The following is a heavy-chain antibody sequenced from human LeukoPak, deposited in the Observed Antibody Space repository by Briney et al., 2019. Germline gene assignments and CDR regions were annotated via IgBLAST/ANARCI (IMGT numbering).Heavy chain of an antibody. CDR1: VFPFSSYA. J-gene: IGHJ4*02. CDR3: ARNGEVFTMTLGY. CDR2: ISYDGTNK. Sequence: QPGRSLRLSCAASVFPFSSYAMHWVRQAPGKGLEWVAVISYDGTNKYYADSVKGRFTISRDNSKNTLYLQMSSLRAEDTAVYYCARNGEVFTMTLGYWGQGTLVTVSS. V-gene: IGHV3-30*04. D-gene: IGHD3-22*01.